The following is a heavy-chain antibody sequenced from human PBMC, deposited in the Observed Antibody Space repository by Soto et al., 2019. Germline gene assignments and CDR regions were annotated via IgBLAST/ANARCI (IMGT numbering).Heavy chain of an antibody. CDR3: ARPASVYSRHAFDI. Sequence: PGESLKISCKGSGYSFTSYWIGWVRQMPGKGLERMGIIYPGDSDTRYSPSFQGQVTISADMSISTAYLQWSGLKASDTAMYYCARPASVYSRHAFDIWGQGTMVTVSS. V-gene: IGHV5-51*01. CDR1: GYSFTSYW. D-gene: IGHD6-13*01. J-gene: IGHJ3*02. CDR2: IYPGDSDT.